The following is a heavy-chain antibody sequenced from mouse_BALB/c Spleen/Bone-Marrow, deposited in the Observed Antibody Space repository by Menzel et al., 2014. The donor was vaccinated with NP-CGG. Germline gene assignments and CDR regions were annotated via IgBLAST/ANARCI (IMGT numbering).Heavy chain of an antibody. V-gene: IGHV7-1*02. CDR3: ARGELETGSFDY. D-gene: IGHD4-1*01. CDR2: SRNKANDYTT. J-gene: IGHJ2*01. Sequence: EVQVVESGGGLAQPGGSLILSCAPSGFTFSDFYMEWVRQPPGKRLEWIAASRNKANDYTTEYSASVKGRFIVSRDTSQSILYLQMSALRPEDTAIYYCARGELETGSFDYWGQGTTLTVSS. CDR1: GFTFSDFY.